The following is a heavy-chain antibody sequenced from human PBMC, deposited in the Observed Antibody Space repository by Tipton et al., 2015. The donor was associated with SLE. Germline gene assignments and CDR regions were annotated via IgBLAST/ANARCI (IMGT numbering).Heavy chain of an antibody. J-gene: IGHJ3*01. V-gene: IGHV5-51*03. D-gene: IGHD6-19*01. CDR2: IYPGDSDT. Sequence: QSGPAVKKPGESLKISCKGSRYSFTSYWIGWVRQMPGKGLEWMGIIYPGDSDTRYSPSFQGQVTISADKSINTAYLRWSSLKASDTAIYYCATLVSGWRAFDVWGQGTVVTVSS. CDR3: ATLVSGWRAFDV. CDR1: RYSFTSYW.